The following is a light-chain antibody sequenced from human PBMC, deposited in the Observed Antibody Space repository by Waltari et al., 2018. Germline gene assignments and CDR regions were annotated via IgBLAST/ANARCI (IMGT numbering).Light chain of an antibody. CDR2: GNS. CDR1: SSNIGSGYD. J-gene: IGLJ1*01. Sequence: QSVLTQPPSVSGAPGQRVSISCPGSSSNIGSGYDVPWYQQLPGTAPKLLIYGNSNRPSGVPDRFSGSKSGTSASLAITGLQAEDEADYYCQSHDSGLSGYVFGTGTKVTVL. V-gene: IGLV1-40*01. CDR3: QSHDSGLSGYV.